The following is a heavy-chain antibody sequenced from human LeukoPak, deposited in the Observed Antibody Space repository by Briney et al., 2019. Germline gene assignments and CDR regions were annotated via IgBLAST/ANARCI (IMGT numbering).Heavy chain of an antibody. CDR1: GFTFTSFY. CDR3: AREVAVGIGAYNF. J-gene: IGHJ4*02. V-gene: IGHV3-7*01. D-gene: IGHD6-13*01. CDR2: INLDGSEQ. Sequence: GGSLRLSCVAPGFTFTSFYMSWVRQAPGKGLEWVANINLDGSEQYYVDSVKGRFTISRDNAKNSLYLQMNSLWAEDTAVYYCAREVAVGIGAYNFWGQGTLVTVSS.